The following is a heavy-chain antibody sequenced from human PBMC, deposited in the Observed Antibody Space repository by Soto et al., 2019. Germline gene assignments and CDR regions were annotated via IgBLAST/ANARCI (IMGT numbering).Heavy chain of an antibody. CDR2: IYYSGST. Sequence: SETLSLTCTVAGGSMNTYYWGWFRQPPGKGLEWVGYIYYSGSTTYSPSLKSRVTISLDTSKNQFSLILNSVTAADTAVYYCGRLGGYYQAFDQWGQGSLVTVS. D-gene: IGHD3-22*01. J-gene: IGHJ4*02. V-gene: IGHV4-59*08. CDR1: GGSMNTYY. CDR3: GRLGGYYQAFDQ.